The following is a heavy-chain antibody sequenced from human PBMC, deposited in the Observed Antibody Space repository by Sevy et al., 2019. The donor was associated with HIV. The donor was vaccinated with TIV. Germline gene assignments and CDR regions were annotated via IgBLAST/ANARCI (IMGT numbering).Heavy chain of an antibody. V-gene: IGHV3-48*02. Sequence: GGSLRLSCAASGFTFSSYSMNWVRQAPGKGLEWVSYISSSSSTIYYADSVKGRFTISRDNAKNSLYLQMNSLRDEDTAVYYCARDDDCGDYGTGFDYWGQGTLVTVSS. D-gene: IGHD4-17*01. J-gene: IGHJ4*02. CDR3: ARDDDCGDYGTGFDY. CDR1: GFTFSSYS. CDR2: ISSSSSTI.